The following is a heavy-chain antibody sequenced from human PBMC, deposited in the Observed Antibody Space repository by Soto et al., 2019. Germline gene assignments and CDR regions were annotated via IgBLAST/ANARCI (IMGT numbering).Heavy chain of an antibody. D-gene: IGHD2-15*01. J-gene: IGHJ3*02. CDR3: ARLQYTVVTALDI. CDR1: GVSIGSHL. Sequence: SETLSLTCIVSGVSIGSHLWSWIRQAPGKGPELVGYIYHTVNTNYNPALKSRVTISMDTSKNQLSLQLSSVTAADTAVYYCARLQYTVVTALDIWGQGTMVT. V-gene: IGHV4-59*11. CDR2: IYHTVNT.